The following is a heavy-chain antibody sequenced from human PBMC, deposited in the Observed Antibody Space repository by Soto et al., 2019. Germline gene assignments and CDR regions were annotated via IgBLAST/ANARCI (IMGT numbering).Heavy chain of an antibody. CDR2: IYHSGYT. CDR1: AYSISSGHY. J-gene: IGHJ6*02. CDR3: ARGDFSVAGRWDV. V-gene: IGHV4-38-2*02. Sequence: SETLSLTCSVSAYSISSGHYWGWIRQPPGKGLDWIGSIYHSGYTYYNPSLKRRVTISVDTSKNQFSLKLNSVTAADTAVYYCARGDFSVAGRWDVWGQGTTVTV. D-gene: IGHD6-19*01.